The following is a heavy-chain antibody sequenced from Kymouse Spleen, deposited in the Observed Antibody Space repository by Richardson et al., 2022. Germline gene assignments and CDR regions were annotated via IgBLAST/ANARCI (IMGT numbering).Heavy chain of an antibody. J-gene: IGHJ4*02. D-gene: IGHD3-9*01. Sequence: QLQLQESGPGLVKPSETLSLTCTVSGGSISSSSYYWGWIRQPPGKGLEWIGSIYYSGSTYYNPSLKSRVTISVDTSKNQFSLKLSSVTAADTAVYYCASPLYYDILTGYYPYFDYWGQGTLVTVSS. V-gene: IGHV4-39*01. CDR2: IYYSGST. CDR1: GGSISSSSYY. CDR3: ASPLYYDILTGYYPYFDY.